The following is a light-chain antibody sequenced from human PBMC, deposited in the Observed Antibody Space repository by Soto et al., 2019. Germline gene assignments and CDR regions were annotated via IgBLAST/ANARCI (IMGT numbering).Light chain of an antibody. CDR2: DAS. J-gene: IGKJ1*01. Sequence: EIVLTQSPGTLSLSPGERATLSCRASQSVTSNFIAWYQQKPGQAPRLLLYDASNRASAIPDRFSGSGSGTDFSLTISRLEPEDFAVYYCQQYGSSMWTFGQGTKVEIK. CDR1: QSVTSNF. V-gene: IGKV3-20*01. CDR3: QQYGSSMWT.